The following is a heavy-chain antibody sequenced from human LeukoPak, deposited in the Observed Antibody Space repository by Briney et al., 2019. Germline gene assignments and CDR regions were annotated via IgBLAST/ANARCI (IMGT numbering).Heavy chain of an antibody. J-gene: IGHJ6*04. CDR2: FKSKSDGGTT. V-gene: IGHV3-15*01. CDR1: GFSFSNAW. D-gene: IGHD3-22*01. CDR3: TRPTRVLDYYDSSPLGV. Sequence: GGSLRLSCATSGFSFSNAWMSRVRQAPGKGLEWVGRFKSKSDGGTTDYAAPVKGRFAISRDDSKSMLYLEMNRLKTEDTAVYYCTRPTRVLDYYDSSPLGVWGKGTTVTISS.